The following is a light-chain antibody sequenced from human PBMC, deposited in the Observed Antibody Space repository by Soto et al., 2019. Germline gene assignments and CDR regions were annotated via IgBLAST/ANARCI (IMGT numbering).Light chain of an antibody. CDR1: SSDVGGYNF. J-gene: IGLJ1*01. CDR3: SSYAGSNNLV. Sequence: QSVLCQPPSASGSLGRSVTISCTGASSDVGGYNFVSWYQQHPGKAPKLLIYEVTKRPSGVPDRFSGSKSGNTASLTVSGLQAEDEADYFCSSYAGSNNLVFGSGTKVTVL. V-gene: IGLV2-8*01. CDR2: EVT.